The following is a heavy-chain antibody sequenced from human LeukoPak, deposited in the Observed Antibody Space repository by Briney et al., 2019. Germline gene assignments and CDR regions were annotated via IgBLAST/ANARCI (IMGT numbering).Heavy chain of an antibody. Sequence: ASVKVSCKAFGYTFTNYGISWVRQAPGQGLEWMGIINPSGGSTSYAQKFQGRVTMTRDMSTSTVYMELSSLRSEDTAVYYCARAGAAAGREAFDIWGQGTMVTVSS. CDR3: ARAGAAAGREAFDI. CDR1: GYTFTNYG. CDR2: INPSGGST. J-gene: IGHJ3*02. D-gene: IGHD6-13*01. V-gene: IGHV1-46*01.